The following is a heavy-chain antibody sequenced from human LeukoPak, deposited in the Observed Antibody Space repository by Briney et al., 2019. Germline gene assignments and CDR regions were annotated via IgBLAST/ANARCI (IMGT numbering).Heavy chain of an antibody. CDR3: ARLDSYGYGYVDY. CDR1: GYSFTNYW. Sequence: GESLKISCKGSGYSFTNYWIGWVRQMPGKGLEWMGIIYPGDSDTTYSPSFQGQVTISADRSISTAYLQWGSLKASDTAMYYCARLDSYGYGYVDYWGQGTLVTVSS. D-gene: IGHD5-18*01. CDR2: IYPGDSDT. V-gene: IGHV5-51*01. J-gene: IGHJ4*02.